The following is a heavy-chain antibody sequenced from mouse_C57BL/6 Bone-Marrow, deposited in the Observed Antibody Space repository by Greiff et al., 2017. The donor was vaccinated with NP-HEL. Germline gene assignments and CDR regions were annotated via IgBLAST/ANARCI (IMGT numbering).Heavy chain of an antibody. CDR2: ISNLAYSI. CDR3: ARQGDYYGSSPYYYAMDY. J-gene: IGHJ4*01. D-gene: IGHD1-1*01. Sequence: EVNLVESGGGLVQPGGSLKLSCAASGFTFSDYGMAWVRQAPRKGPEWVAFISNLAYSIYYADTVTGRFTISRENAKNTLYLEMSSLRSEDTAMYYCARQGDYYGSSPYYYAMDYWGQGTSVTVSS. CDR1: GFTFSDYG. V-gene: IGHV5-15*01.